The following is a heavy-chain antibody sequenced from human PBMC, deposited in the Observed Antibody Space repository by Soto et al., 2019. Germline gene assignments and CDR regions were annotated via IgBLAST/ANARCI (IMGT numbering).Heavy chain of an antibody. CDR3: ARSSSSYWPYYYYGMDV. V-gene: IGHV5-51*01. Sequence: GESLKISCKGSGYSFTSYWIGWVRQMPGKGLEWMGIIYPGDSDTRYSSSFQGQVTISADKSLSTAYLQWSSLKASDTAMYYCARSSSSYWPYYYYGMDVWGQGTTVTVSS. CDR2: IYPGDSDT. D-gene: IGHD6-6*01. CDR1: GYSFTSYW. J-gene: IGHJ6*02.